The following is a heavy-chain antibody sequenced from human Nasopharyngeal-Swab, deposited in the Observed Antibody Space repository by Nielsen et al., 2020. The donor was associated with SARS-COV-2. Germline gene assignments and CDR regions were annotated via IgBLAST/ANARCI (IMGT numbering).Heavy chain of an antibody. CDR3: ARDPPTEGYYYYYYGMDV. Sequence: GESLKISCAASGFTFSSFWMHWVRQAPGKGLEWVANINKDGSEKNYVDSVKGRFTISRDNARNSLYLQMNSLRVEDTAVYYCARDPPTEGYYYYYYGMDVWGQGTTVTVSS. CDR2: INKDGSEK. V-gene: IGHV3-7*05. J-gene: IGHJ6*02. CDR1: GFTFSSFW.